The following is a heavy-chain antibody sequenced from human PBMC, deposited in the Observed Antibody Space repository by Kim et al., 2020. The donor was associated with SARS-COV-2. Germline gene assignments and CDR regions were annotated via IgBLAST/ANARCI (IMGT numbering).Heavy chain of an antibody. CDR2: IRCGGSTK. J-gene: IGHJ4*02. CDR1: GFTFSSYG. D-gene: IGHD6-19*01. V-gene: IGHV3-33*01. CDR3: ARDRGSGGYAYFDN. Sequence: GGSLRLSCAASGFTFSSYGMNWVRQAPGKGLEWVADIRCGGSTKYYADSVKGRFTISRDNAKNTLYLQMNSLRAEDTAVYYCARDRGSGGYAYFDNWGQGTLVTVSS.